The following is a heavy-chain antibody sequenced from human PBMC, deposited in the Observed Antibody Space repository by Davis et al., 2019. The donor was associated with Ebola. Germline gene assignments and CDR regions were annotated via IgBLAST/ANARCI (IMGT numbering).Heavy chain of an antibody. CDR3: ARGVLWFGELSLYYFDY. Sequence: GSLRLSCTVSGGSINNYYWTWIRQPPGKGLEWVGYIYHSGSTTYNPSLKSRVTISVDRSKNQFSLKLSSVTAADTAVYYCARGVLWFGELSLYYFDYWGQGTLVTVSS. J-gene: IGHJ4*02. CDR2: IYHSGST. D-gene: IGHD3-10*01. V-gene: IGHV4-59*12. CDR1: GGSINNYY.